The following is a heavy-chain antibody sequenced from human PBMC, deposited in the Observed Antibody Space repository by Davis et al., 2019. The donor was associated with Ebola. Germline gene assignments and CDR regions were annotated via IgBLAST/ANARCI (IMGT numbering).Heavy chain of an antibody. D-gene: IGHD1-20*01. CDR2: ISYDGSNK. CDR1: GFTFSSYA. V-gene: IGHV3-30-3*01. J-gene: IGHJ5*02. Sequence: PGGSLRLSCAASGFTFSSYAMHWVRQAPGKGLEWVAVISYDGSNKYYADSVKGRFTISRDNSKNTLYLQMNSLRAEDTAVYYCARAPRYNWKLVDPWGQGTLVTASS. CDR3: ARAPRYNWKLVDP.